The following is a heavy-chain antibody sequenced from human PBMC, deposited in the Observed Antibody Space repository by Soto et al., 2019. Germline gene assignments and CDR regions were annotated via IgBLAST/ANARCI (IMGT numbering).Heavy chain of an antibody. Sequence: GASVKVSCKASGYTFTGYYMHWVRQAPGQGLEWMGWINPNSGGTNYAQKFQGRVTMTRDTSISTAYMELSRLRSDDTAVYYCARGDEDIVVVPAALRRDPFEFESLYYYYGMDVWGQGTTVTVSS. CDR3: ARGDEDIVVVPAALRRDPFEFESLYYYYGMDV. V-gene: IGHV1-2*02. D-gene: IGHD2-2*02. J-gene: IGHJ6*02. CDR1: GYTFTGYY. CDR2: INPNSGGT.